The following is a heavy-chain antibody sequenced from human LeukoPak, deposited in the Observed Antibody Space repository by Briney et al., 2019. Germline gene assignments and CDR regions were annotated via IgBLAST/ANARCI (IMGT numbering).Heavy chain of an antibody. J-gene: IGHJ3*02. CDR3: AREGYDFWSGSDTFDI. CDR2: IYYGGST. Sequence: SETLSLTCTVSGGSISSGDYYWSWIRQPPGKGLEWIGYIYYGGSTYYNPSLKSRVTISVDTSKNQFSLKLSSVTAADTAVYYCAREGYDFWSGSDTFDIWGQGTMVTVSS. V-gene: IGHV4-30-4*08. D-gene: IGHD3-3*01. CDR1: GGSISSGDYY.